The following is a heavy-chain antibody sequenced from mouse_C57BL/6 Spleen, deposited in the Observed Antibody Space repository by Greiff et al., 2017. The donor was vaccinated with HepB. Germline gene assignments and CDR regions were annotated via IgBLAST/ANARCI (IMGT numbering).Heavy chain of an antibody. CDR1: GFTFSSYT. Sequence: DVQLVESGGGLVKPGGSLKLSCAASGFTFSSYTMSWVRQTPEKRLEWVATISGGGGNTYYPDSVKGRFTISRDNAKNTLYLQMSSLRSEDTALYYCARAKSWDRYFDVWGTGTTGTVSS. D-gene: IGHD4-1*01. CDR3: ARAKSWDRYFDV. J-gene: IGHJ1*03. V-gene: IGHV5-9*01. CDR2: ISGGGGNT.